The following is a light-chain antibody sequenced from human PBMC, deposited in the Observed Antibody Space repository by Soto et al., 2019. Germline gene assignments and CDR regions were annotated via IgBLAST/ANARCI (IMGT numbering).Light chain of an antibody. Sequence: EIVLTQSPGTLSLSPGERATVSCRASQSVTSTYLAWYQHKPGQAPRLLIYDASRRVPGIPDRFSGSGSGTDFTLTISRPVPEDFAVYYCQQYATSTGTFGQGTKVEIK. V-gene: IGKV3-20*01. J-gene: IGKJ1*01. CDR1: QSVTSTY. CDR2: DAS. CDR3: QQYATSTGT.